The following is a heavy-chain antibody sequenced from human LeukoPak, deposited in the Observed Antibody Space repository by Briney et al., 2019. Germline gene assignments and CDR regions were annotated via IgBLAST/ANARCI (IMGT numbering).Heavy chain of an antibody. CDR1: GGSISSGDYY. Sequence: SETLSLTCTVSGGSISSGDYYWSWIRQPPGKGLEWIGYIYYSGSTYYNPSLKSRVTISVDTSKNQFSLKLSSVIAADTAVYYCARFTMVRGVIPFDYWGQGTLVTVSS. CDR3: ARFTMVRGVIPFDY. CDR2: IYYSGST. D-gene: IGHD3-10*01. V-gene: IGHV4-30-4*08. J-gene: IGHJ4*02.